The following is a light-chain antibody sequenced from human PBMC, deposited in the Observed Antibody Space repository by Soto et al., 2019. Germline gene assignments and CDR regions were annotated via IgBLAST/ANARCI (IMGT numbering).Light chain of an antibody. V-gene: IGKV1-9*01. CDR3: QHFDSYPPLFT. J-gene: IGKJ3*01. CDR1: QDISNY. CDR2: TSS. Sequence: IRLTQSPSSLSASVGDRVTITCRASQDISNYFAWYQQKPGKAPNLLVYTSSPLQGGVPSKFFGSGSGTYFSLTINALQPEDFATYYYQHFDSYPPLFTFGPGTKLNI.